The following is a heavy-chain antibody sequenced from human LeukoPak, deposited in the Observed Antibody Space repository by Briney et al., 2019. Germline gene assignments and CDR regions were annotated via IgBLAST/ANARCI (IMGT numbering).Heavy chain of an antibody. D-gene: IGHD6-19*01. CDR2: IYYSGST. Sequence: PSETLSLTCAVSGYSISSGYYWGWIRQPPGKGLEWIGSIYYSGSTYYNPSLKSRVTISVDTSKNQFSLKLSSVTAADTAVYYCARRGYSSGPAGDWGQGTLVTVSS. J-gene: IGHJ4*02. CDR3: ARRGYSSGPAGD. V-gene: IGHV4-38-2*01. CDR1: GYSISSGYY.